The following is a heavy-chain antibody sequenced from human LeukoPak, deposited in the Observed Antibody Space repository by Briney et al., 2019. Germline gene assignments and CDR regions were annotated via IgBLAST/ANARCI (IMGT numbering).Heavy chain of an antibody. CDR3: AKGQKWELPLDY. Sequence: PTGGSLRLSCAASGFTFSSYAMSWVRQAPGKGLEWVSAISGSGGSTYYADSVKGRFTISRDNSKNTLYLQMNSLRAEVTAVYYCAKGQKWELPLDYWGQGTLVTVSS. CDR2: ISGSGGST. V-gene: IGHV3-23*01. J-gene: IGHJ4*02. CDR1: GFTFSSYA. D-gene: IGHD1-26*01.